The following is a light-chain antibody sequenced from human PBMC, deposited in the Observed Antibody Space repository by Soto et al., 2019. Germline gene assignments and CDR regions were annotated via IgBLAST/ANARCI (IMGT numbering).Light chain of an antibody. Sequence: QSALTQPASVSGSPGQSITISCTGTSNDVGGYNYVSWYQQHSGKAPKLMIFEVSNRPSGVSNRFSGSKSGNTASLTISGLRAEDEADYYCSSFTTITLVLFGGGTKLTV. J-gene: IGLJ2*01. CDR3: SSFTTITLVL. V-gene: IGLV2-14*01. CDR1: SNDVGGYNY. CDR2: EVS.